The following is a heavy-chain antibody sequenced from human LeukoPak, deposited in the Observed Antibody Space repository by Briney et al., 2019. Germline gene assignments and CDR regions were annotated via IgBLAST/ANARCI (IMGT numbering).Heavy chain of an antibody. J-gene: IGHJ4*02. CDR2: INPSGGST. V-gene: IGHV1-46*01. CDR3: AEDYCDSSGYSSGLNY. CDR1: GYTFTSYY. Sequence: GASVKVSCKASGYTFTSYYMHWVRQAPGQGLEWMGIINPSGGSTSYAQKFQGRVTMTRDTSTSTVYMELSSLRSEDTAVYYCAEDYCDSSGYSSGLNYWGQGTLVTVSS. D-gene: IGHD3-22*01.